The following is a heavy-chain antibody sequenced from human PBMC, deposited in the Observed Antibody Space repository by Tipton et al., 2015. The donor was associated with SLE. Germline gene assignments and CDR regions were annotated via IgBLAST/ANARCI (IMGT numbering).Heavy chain of an antibody. CDR2: INHSGST. CDR3: ARAASPDS. V-gene: IGHV4-34*01. Sequence: GLVKPSQTLSLTCSVSGDSMNNYYWSWIRQSPGRGLEWIGEINHSGSTNYNPSLKSRVTISLDTSKNHFSLKLSSVTAADAAVYYCARAASPDSWGQGTLVTVSS. J-gene: IGHJ4*02. D-gene: IGHD6-25*01. CDR1: GDSMNNYY.